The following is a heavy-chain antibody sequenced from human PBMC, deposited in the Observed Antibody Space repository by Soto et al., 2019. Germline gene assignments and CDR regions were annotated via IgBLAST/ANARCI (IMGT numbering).Heavy chain of an antibody. V-gene: IGHV4-39*01. J-gene: IGHJ5*02. Sequence: QLQLQESGPGLVKPSDTLSLTCTVSGGSISRRAYYWGWIRQSPGKGLAWIGSIYYSGSTFYNPSLKTRVTISVDATKKQFSLKLSSVTSTYTAVYYCARRNHWAGDGQDNWCDPCGQGNLVTVSS. CDR2: IYYSGST. CDR1: GGSISRRAYY. D-gene: IGHD2-21*02. CDR3: ARRNHWAGDGQDNWCDP.